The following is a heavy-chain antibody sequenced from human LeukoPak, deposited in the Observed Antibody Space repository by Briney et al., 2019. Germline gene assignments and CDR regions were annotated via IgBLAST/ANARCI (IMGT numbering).Heavy chain of an antibody. D-gene: IGHD3-10*01. Sequence: GGSLRLSCAASGFSFSTYWMTWVRQAPGKGLEWVAVISYDGSNKYFADSVKGRFTISRDNSKNTLYLQMNSLRAEDTAVYYCAKGNYYGPFDYWGQGTLVTVSS. CDR3: AKGNYYGPFDY. CDR2: ISYDGSNK. J-gene: IGHJ4*02. V-gene: IGHV3-30*18. CDR1: GFSFSTYW.